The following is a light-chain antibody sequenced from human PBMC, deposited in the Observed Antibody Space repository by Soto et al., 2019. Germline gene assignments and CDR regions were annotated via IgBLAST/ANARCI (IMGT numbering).Light chain of an antibody. J-gene: IGLJ1*01. V-gene: IGLV2-8*01. CDR2: EVN. CDR3: SSYAGSNWYV. CDR1: NSDVGGYNY. Sequence: QSVLTQPPSASGSPGQSVTISCTGTNSDVGGYNYVSWYQQYPGKAPKLIIYEVNERPSGVPDRFPGSKSGNTASLTVSGLQTADEADYYCSSYAGSNWYVFGTGTKVTV.